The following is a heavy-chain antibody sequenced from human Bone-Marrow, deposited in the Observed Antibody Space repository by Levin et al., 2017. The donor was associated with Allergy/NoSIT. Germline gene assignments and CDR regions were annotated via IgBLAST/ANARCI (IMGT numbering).Heavy chain of an antibody. CDR1: GFTFSDYY. J-gene: IGHJ2*01. D-gene: IGHD3-9*01. CDR3: ARDHDILKKWPRDPNWYFDL. Sequence: PGGSLRLSCAASGFTFSDYYMSWIRQAPGKGLEWVSYISSSGSTIYYADSVKGRFTISRDNAKNSLYLQMNSLRAEDTAVYYCARDHDILKKWPRDPNWYFDLWGRGTLVTVSS. CDR2: ISSSGSTI. V-gene: IGHV3-11*01.